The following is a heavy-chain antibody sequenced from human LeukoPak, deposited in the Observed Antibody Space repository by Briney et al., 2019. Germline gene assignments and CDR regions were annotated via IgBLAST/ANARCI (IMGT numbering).Heavy chain of an antibody. D-gene: IGHD4-17*01. J-gene: IGHJ4*02. V-gene: IGHV4-59*01. CDR1: GGSISSYY. CDR3: ASPSLMSGEPSYFDF. Sequence: SETLSLTCTVSGGSISSYYWSWIRQPPGKGLEWIGYIYYSGSTNYNPSLKSRVTISVDTSKNQFSLKLSSVTAADTAVYYCASPSLMSGEPSYFDFWGQGTLVSVSA. CDR2: IYYSGST.